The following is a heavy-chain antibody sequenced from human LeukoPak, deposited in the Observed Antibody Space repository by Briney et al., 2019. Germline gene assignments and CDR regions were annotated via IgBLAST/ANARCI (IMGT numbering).Heavy chain of an antibody. V-gene: IGHV3-30*02. D-gene: IGHD6-13*01. CDR1: GFTFSSYG. CDR2: IRYDGSNK. J-gene: IGHJ5*02. Sequence: GGSLRLSCAASGFTFSSYGMHWVRQAPGKGLEWVAFIRYDGSNKYYADSVKGRFTISRDNSKNTLYLQMNSLRAEDTAVYYCARVQKGIAAAGTGGGWFEPWGQGTLVTVS. CDR3: ARVQKGIAAAGTGGGWFEP.